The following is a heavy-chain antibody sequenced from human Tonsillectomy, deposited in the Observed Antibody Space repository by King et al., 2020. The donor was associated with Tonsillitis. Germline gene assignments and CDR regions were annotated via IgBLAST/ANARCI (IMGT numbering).Heavy chain of an antibody. Sequence: QLVQSGGGVVQPGRSLRLSCAASGFISSYAMHWVRPAPGKGLDWVAVISYDGSIKYYVDSVKGRFTISRDNSKNTLYLQMNSLRGEDTAVYYCAGESARGFSYGITDYWGQGTLVTVSS. D-gene: IGHD5-18*01. CDR2: ISYDGSIK. CDR1: GFISSYA. CDR3: AGESARGFSYGITDY. J-gene: IGHJ4*02. V-gene: IGHV3-30*04.